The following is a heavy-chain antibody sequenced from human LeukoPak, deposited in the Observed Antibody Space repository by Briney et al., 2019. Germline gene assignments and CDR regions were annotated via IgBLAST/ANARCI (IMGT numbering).Heavy chain of an antibody. Sequence: GGSLRLSCAASGFTFSSYAMSWVRQAPGKGLEWASAISGSGGSTYYADSVKGRFTISRDNSKNTPYLQMNSLRAEDTAVYYCAKDAARLAIFGVVTGRAFDIWGQGTMVTVSS. V-gene: IGHV3-23*01. CDR3: AKDAARLAIFGVVTGRAFDI. D-gene: IGHD3-3*01. CDR2: ISGSGGST. J-gene: IGHJ3*02. CDR1: GFTFSSYA.